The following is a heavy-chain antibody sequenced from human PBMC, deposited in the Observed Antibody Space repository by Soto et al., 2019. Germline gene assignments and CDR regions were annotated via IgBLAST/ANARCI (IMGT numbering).Heavy chain of an antibody. J-gene: IGHJ4*02. CDR3: ARDGTLYDSLAYYSLY. CDR1: GGTFRSYT. Sequence: QVQLVQSGAEVKKPGSSVKVSCKASGGTFRSYTITWVRQAPGQGLEWMGGITPMFGTPNYAQNFRGRVTITADEPASTAYMELYNLSSEDTTMYFCARDGTLYDSLAYYSLYWGQGTLVTVSS. CDR2: ITPMFGTP. D-gene: IGHD3-22*01. V-gene: IGHV1-69*01.